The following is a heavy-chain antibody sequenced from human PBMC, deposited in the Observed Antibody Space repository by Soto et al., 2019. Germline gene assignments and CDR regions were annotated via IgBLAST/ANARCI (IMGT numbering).Heavy chain of an antibody. CDR1: GGSISSGNYY. Sequence: QVQLQESGPGLVKPSQTLSLTCTVSGGSISSGNYYWSWIRQPPGKGLEWIGFISYSGSTYYNASLKSRVTIAEATPKNQFPQNLNPVTAANTAVYYWATMGTSATGLYYLAYWGQGTLAPAS. CDR3: ATMGTSATGLYYLAY. V-gene: IGHV4-30-4*01. CDR2: ISYSGST. D-gene: IGHD1-7*01. J-gene: IGHJ4*02.